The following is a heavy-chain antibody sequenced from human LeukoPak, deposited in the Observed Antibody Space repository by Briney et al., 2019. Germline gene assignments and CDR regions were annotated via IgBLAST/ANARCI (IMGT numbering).Heavy chain of an antibody. CDR1: CYSFPGYW. V-gene: IGHV5-51*01. CDR2: IYPGDSDT. Sequence: GESLKIYCQGSCYSFPGYWLAWVRQMPGKGLEWMGIIYPGDSDTRYSPSFQGQVTISADKSISTAYLQWSSLKASDTAMYYCARRENYYYGMDVWGQGTTVTVSS. J-gene: IGHJ6*02. CDR3: ARRENYYYGMDV. D-gene: IGHD5-24*01.